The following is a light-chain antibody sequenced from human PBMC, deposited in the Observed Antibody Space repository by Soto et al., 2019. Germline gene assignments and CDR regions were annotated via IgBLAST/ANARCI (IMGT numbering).Light chain of an antibody. CDR2: LAS. Sequence: IPMTQSPSTLSASEGDRVIITCRPSQSVNNRLAWYQQRPGKAPKLLIYLASTLESGVPSSFSGSGSGTEFTLTISSLQPDDSATYYCQHYKEYPWTFGQGTKVEIK. CDR1: QSVNNR. CDR3: QHYKEYPWT. J-gene: IGKJ1*01. V-gene: IGKV1-5*03.